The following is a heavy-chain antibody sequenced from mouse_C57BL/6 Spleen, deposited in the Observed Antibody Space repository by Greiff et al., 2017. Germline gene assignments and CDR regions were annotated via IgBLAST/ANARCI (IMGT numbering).Heavy chain of an antibody. V-gene: IGHV5-16*01. J-gene: IGHJ2*01. CDR2: INYDGSST. Sequence: EVKLMESEGGLVQPGSSMKLSCTASGFTFSDYYMAWVRQVPEKGLEWVANINYDGSSTYYLDSLKSRFIISRDNAKNILYLQMSSLKSEDTATYYCAKEGSNYPDDWGQGTTLTVSS. D-gene: IGHD1-1*01. CDR3: AKEGSNYPDD. CDR1: GFTFSDYY.